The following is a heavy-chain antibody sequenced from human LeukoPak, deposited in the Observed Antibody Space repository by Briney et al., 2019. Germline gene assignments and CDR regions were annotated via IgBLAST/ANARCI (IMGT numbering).Heavy chain of an antibody. V-gene: IGHV4-4*02. CDR1: GGSISSSNW. D-gene: IGHD3-22*01. CDR3: ARSPSTMIVVVNFDY. CDR2: IYHSGST. Sequence: PSETLSLTCAVSGGSISSSNWWSWVRQPPGKGLEWIGEIYHSGSTNYNPSLKSRVTISVDTSKNQFSLKLSSVTAADTAVYYCARSPSTMIVVVNFDYWGQGTLVTVSS. J-gene: IGHJ4*02.